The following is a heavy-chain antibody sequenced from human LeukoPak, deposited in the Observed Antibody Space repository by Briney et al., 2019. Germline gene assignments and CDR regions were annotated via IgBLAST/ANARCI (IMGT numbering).Heavy chain of an antibody. CDR2: INSNRGGT. D-gene: IGHD3-3*01. CDR3: ARDHGDDAFDI. V-gene: IGHV1-2*02. J-gene: IGHJ3*02. CDR1: GYTLTNYY. Sequence: VASVKVSCKASGYTLTNYYIHWVRQAPGQGLEWMGWINSNRGGTNYAQKFQGRVTMTRDTSISTAYMELRSVRSDDTAVYYCARDHGDDAFDIWGPGTMVTVSP.